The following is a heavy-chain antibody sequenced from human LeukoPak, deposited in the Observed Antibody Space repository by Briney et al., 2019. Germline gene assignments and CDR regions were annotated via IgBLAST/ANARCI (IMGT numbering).Heavy chain of an antibody. CDR2: IYSSGST. CDR3: ARRGDGGRSFDY. Sequence: GGSLRLSCAASGFNVSDNYMTWVRQAPGKGLEWVSLIYSSGSTYYADSVKGRFTISRDNSKNTLYLQVNSLRAEDTAVYYCARRGDGGRSFDYWGQGTLVTVSS. D-gene: IGHD4-23*01. CDR1: GFNVSDNY. J-gene: IGHJ4*02. V-gene: IGHV3-53*01.